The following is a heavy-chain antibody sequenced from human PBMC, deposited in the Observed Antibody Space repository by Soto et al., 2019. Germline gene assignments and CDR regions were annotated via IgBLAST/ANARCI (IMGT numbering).Heavy chain of an antibody. CDR2: ISAYNGNT. J-gene: IGHJ6*02. V-gene: IGHV1-18*04. D-gene: IGHD3-22*01. CDR1: GYTFTSYG. CDR3: ARAGITMIVVSDGMDV. Sequence: QVQLVQSGAEVKKPGASVKVSCKASGYTFTSYGISWVRHAPGQGLAWMGWISAYNGNTNYSQKLQCRVTMTTDTDTSTAYMELRRLRSDDTAVYDCARAGITMIVVSDGMDVWGQGTTVTVSS.